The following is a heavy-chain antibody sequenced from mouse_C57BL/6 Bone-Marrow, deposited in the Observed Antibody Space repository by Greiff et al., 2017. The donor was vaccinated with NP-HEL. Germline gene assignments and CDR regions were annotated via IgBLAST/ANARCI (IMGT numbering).Heavy chain of an antibody. CDR1: GYTFTSYG. D-gene: IGHD1-1*01. J-gene: IGHJ2*01. V-gene: IGHV1-81*01. Sequence: QVQLQQSGAELVRPGASVKLSCKASGYTFTSYGISWVKQRPGQGLEWIGEIYPRSGNTYYIEKFKGKATLTADTSSSTAYMELRSLTSEDSEVKFGARTVRGCAPFDYWGQGTTLTVSS. CDR3: ARTVRGCAPFDY. CDR2: IYPRSGNT.